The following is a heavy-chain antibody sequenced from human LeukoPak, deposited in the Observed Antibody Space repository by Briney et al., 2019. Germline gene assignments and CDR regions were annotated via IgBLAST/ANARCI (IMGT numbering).Heavy chain of an antibody. V-gene: IGHV3-66*04. D-gene: IGHD2/OR15-2a*01. CDR3: ASQQSFHYYMDV. J-gene: IGHJ6*03. Sequence: GGSLRLSCAASGFTVSSNYMSWVRQAPGKGLEWVSVIYSGGSTYYADSVKGRFTISRDNSKNTLYLQMNSLRAEDTAVYYCASQQSFHYYMDVWGKGTTVTVSS. CDR1: GFTVSSNY. CDR2: IYSGGST.